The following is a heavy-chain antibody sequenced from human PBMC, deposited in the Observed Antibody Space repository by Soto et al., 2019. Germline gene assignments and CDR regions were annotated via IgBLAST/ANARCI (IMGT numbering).Heavy chain of an antibody. J-gene: IGHJ4*02. CDR2: IYYSGST. Sequence: PSETLSLTCTVSGGSISSYYWSWIRQPPGKGLEWIGYIYYSGSTNYNPSLKSRVTISVDTSKNQFSLKLSSVTAADTAVYYCARRTYYYGSGRFDYWGQGTLVTVSS. V-gene: IGHV4-59*08. CDR3: ARRTYYYGSGRFDY. CDR1: GGSISSYY. D-gene: IGHD3-10*01.